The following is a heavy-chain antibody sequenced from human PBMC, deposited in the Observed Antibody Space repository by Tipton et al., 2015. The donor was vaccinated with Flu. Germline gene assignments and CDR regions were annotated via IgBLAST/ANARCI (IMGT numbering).Heavy chain of an antibody. J-gene: IGHJ5*01. V-gene: IGHV4-59*01. CDR1: GGSISSYY. CDR2: IYYSGST. CDR3: AKVLFGWVES. Sequence: LRLSCTVSGGSISSYYWSWLRQPPGKGLEWIGYIYYSGSTNYNPSLKSRVTISVDTSKNQFSLQLNSVTAADTAVYYCAKVLFGWVESWAQGTLVTVSS. D-gene: IGHD3-16*01.